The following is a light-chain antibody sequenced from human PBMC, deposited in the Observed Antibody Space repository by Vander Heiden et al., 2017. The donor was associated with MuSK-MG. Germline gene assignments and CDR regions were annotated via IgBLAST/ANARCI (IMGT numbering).Light chain of an antibody. Sequence: IVMTQSLLSLPVTPGEPASISCRSSRSLLHSNGYNYLDWYLQKPGQSPQVLIYLGSNRASGVPDRFSGSGSGTDFTLKISRVDAEDVRVYYCRRSLPTPRTFGQGTKVEIK. V-gene: IGKV2-28*01. CDR3: RRSLPTPRT. J-gene: IGKJ1*01. CDR2: LGS. CDR1: RSLLHSNGYNY.